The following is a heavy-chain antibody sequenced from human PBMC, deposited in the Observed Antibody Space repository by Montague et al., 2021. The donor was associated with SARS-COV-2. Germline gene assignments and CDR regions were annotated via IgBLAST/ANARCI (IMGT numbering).Heavy chain of an antibody. D-gene: IGHD4-23*01. CDR2: IDNSGRT. CDR3: ARHGGNDAFDI. V-gene: IGHV4-59*01. Sequence: SETLSLTCTASGGSIGAYYWSWIRQPPGKGLEWIGYIDNSGRTNHNPSLESRVTMSVDTSKNQFSLKLNSVTAADTAVYYCARHGGNDAFDIWGRGTMVTVSS. J-gene: IGHJ3*02. CDR1: GGSIGAYY.